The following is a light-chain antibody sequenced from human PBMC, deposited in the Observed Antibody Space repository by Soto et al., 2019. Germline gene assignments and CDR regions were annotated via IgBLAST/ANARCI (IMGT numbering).Light chain of an antibody. CDR3: QQYNSWPPT. J-gene: IGKJ4*01. CDR2: GAS. CDR1: QSVGSK. V-gene: IGKV3-15*01. Sequence: EIVMTQSPANLSVSPGERVTLSCRPSQSVGSKLAWYQQKPGQPPRLLIHGASTLATGVPARFRGSGSGTEFTLTISSLQSEDRALYYCQQYNSWPPTFGGGTKVEI.